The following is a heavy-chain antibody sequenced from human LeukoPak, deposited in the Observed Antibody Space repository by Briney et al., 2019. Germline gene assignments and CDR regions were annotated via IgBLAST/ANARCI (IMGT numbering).Heavy chain of an antibody. CDR3: AREYGSGGDY. D-gene: IGHD3-10*01. Sequence: SVKVSCKASGGTFSSYAISWVRQTPGQGLEWMGRIIPILGIANYAQKFQGRVTITADKSTSTAYMELSSLRSEDTAVYYCAREYGSGGDYWGQGTLVTVSS. CDR2: IIPILGIA. V-gene: IGHV1-69*04. CDR1: GGTFSSYA. J-gene: IGHJ4*02.